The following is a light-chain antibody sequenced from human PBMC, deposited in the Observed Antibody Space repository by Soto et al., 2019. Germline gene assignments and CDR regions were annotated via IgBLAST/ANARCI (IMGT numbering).Light chain of an antibody. CDR1: QSVNKW. CDR3: QQYASYMLT. CDR2: DVS. Sequence: DIRMTQFPSTLSANVGDRVIITCRASQSVNKWLAWYQQKPGEAPRLLIYDVSSLESGVPSRFSGSGSGTEFTLTISSLQPEDSATYYCQQYASYMLTFGGGTKVGIK. J-gene: IGKJ4*01. V-gene: IGKV1-5*01.